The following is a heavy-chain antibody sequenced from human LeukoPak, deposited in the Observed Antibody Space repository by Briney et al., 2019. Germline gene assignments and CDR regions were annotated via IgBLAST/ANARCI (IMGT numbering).Heavy chain of an antibody. J-gene: IGHJ3*01. CDR1: GYTFSSYS. CDR3: ARDRGSSGCLP. Sequence: GGSLRLSCAASGYTFSSYSMNWVRQAPGKGLEWVSSISSSSSYIYYADSVKGRFTISRDNAKNSLYLQMNSLRAEDTAVYYCARDRGSSGCLPWGQGTMVTVSS. V-gene: IGHV3-21*01. D-gene: IGHD6-19*01. CDR2: ISSSSSYI.